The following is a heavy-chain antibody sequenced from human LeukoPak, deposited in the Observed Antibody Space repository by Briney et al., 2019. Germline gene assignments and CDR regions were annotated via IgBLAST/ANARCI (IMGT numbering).Heavy chain of an antibody. CDR2: INAGNGNT. CDR1: GYTFTSYA. Sequence: GASVKVSCKASGYTFTSYAMHWVRQAPGQRLEWMGWINAGNGNTKYSQKFQGRVTITRDTSASTAYMELSSLRSEDTAVYYCARDPNWIFGVVISGFDYWGQGTLVTVSS. D-gene: IGHD3-3*01. J-gene: IGHJ4*02. CDR3: ARDPNWIFGVVISGFDY. V-gene: IGHV1-3*01.